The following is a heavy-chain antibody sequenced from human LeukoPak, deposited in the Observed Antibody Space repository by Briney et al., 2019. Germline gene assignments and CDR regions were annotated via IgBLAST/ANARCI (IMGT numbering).Heavy chain of an antibody. V-gene: IGHV4-39*07. D-gene: IGHD2-15*01. CDR1: GGSISSSSYY. Sequence: SETLSLTCTVSGGSISSSSYYWGWIRQPPGKGLEWIGSIYYSGSTYYNPSLKSRVTISVDTSKNQFSLKLSSVTAADTAVYYCARDPVGYCSGGSCYPPPGSFDPWGQGTLVTVSS. J-gene: IGHJ5*02. CDR3: ARDPVGYCSGGSCYPPPGSFDP. CDR2: IYYSGST.